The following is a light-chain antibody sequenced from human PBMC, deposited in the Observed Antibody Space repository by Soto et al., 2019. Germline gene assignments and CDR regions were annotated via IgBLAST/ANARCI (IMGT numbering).Light chain of an antibody. V-gene: IGKV4-1*01. J-gene: IGKJ1*01. Sequence: DIVMTQSPESLAVSLGERATIKCNSSQSVLYSSNSKNYLAWHQQKPGQPPKMLIYWASTRKSGVPDRFSGSGSGTDFPLTISSLQAEDVAVYYCQQHYTTPWTFGQGTRVELK. CDR3: QQHYTTPWT. CDR2: WAS. CDR1: QSVLYSSNSKNY.